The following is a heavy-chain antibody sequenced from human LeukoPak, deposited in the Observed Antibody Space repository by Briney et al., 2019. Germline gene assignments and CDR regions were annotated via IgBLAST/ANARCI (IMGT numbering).Heavy chain of an antibody. J-gene: IGHJ4*02. CDR1: GGTFSSYA. V-gene: IGHV1-69*04. Sequence: GASVKVSCKASGGTFSSYAISWVRQAPGQGLEWMGRIIPILGIANYAQKFKGRVTITADKSTSTAYMELSSLRSEDTAVYYCARGRSPNTAMVILEFWGQGTLVTVSS. CDR3: ARGRSPNTAMVILEF. CDR2: IIPILGIA. D-gene: IGHD5-18*01.